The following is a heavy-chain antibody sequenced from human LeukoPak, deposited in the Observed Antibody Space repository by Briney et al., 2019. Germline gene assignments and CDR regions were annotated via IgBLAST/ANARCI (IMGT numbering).Heavy chain of an antibody. CDR2: ISSSGGST. V-gene: IGHV3-23*01. J-gene: IGHJ5*02. CDR1: GFTFSSNA. Sequence: PGGSLILSCVVSGFTFSSNAMSWVRQAPGKGLEWVSSISSSGGSTYYADSVKGRFTISRDNSKNTVYLQMNGLRAEDTAVYYCARDRGGDRYSSGDCLDPWGQGTLATVSS. CDR3: ARDRGGDRYSSGDCLDP. D-gene: IGHD2-21*01.